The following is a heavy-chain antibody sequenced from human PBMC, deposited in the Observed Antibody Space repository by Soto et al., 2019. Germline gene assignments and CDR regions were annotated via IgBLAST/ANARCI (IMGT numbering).Heavy chain of an antibody. J-gene: IGHJ4*02. CDR2: INPNSGGT. D-gene: IGHD5-18*01. V-gene: IGHV1-2*02. CDR3: ARGVVDTAMVYYFDY. Sequence: GASVKVSCKASGYTFTGYYMHWVRQAPGQGLEWMGWINPNSGGTNYAQKFQGRGTMTRDTSISTAYMELSRLRSDDTAVYYCARGVVDTAMVYYFDYWGQGTLVTVSS. CDR1: GYTFTGYY.